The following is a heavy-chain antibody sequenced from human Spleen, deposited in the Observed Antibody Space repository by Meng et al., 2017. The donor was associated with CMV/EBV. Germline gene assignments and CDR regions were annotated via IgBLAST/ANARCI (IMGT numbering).Heavy chain of an antibody. D-gene: IGHD3-16*01. CDR1: GYTFTDHF. Sequence: KISCKTAGYTFTDHFFHWLRQAPGQGLEWIGWILPSTGQTHSAQTFEGRVTLTRDTSTGTGYMELRGLTFADTATYYCARDHNWGPDYWGQGTLVTVSS. CDR3: ARDHNWGPDY. J-gene: IGHJ4*02. V-gene: IGHV1-2*02. CDR2: ILPSTGQT.